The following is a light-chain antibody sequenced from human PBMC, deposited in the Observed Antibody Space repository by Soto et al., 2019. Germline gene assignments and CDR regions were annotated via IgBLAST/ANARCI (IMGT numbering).Light chain of an antibody. CDR3: SSYAGRGTVV. Sequence: QSALTQPASVSGSPGQSITISCTGTSSDVGAYNFVSWHQQHPGKAPKLMIYDVSNRPSGVSNRFSGSKSGNTASLTISGLQAEDEADYHCSSYAGRGTVVFGGGTQLTVL. CDR1: SSDVGAYNF. J-gene: IGLJ2*01. V-gene: IGLV2-14*03. CDR2: DVS.